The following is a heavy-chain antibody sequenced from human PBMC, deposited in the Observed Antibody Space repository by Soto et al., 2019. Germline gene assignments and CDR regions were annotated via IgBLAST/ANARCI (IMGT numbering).Heavy chain of an antibody. CDR3: ATASGSCSLAGYYVNWLDA. D-gene: IGHD3-22*01. CDR1: GASFTDGSLF. CDR2: TYIGGMT. J-gene: IGHJ5*01. Sequence: SETLSLTCTVSGASFTDGSLFWGWIRQSPGKGVEWIASTYIGGMTYYNPSLSSRVTISVDTSKSQFSLRLNSVTAADTAVYYCATASGSCSLAGYYVNWLDAWGHGTLVTVSS. V-gene: IGHV4-39*01.